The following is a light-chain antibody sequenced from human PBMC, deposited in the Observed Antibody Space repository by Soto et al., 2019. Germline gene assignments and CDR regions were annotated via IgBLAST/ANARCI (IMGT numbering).Light chain of an antibody. Sequence: SYELTQPPSVSVAPGKTARITCGGNNIGSKSVHWYQQKPGQAPVLVIYYDSDRPSGIPERFSGSNSGNTATLTISRVEAGDEADYYCQVWDSSSDHWEVFGGGTKLTVL. CDR3: QVWDSSSDHWEV. V-gene: IGLV3-21*04. CDR2: YDS. CDR1: NIGSKS. J-gene: IGLJ2*01.